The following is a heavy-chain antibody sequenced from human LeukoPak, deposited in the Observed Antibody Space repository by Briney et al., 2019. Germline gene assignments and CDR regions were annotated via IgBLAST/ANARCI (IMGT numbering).Heavy chain of an antibody. D-gene: IGHD2-2*02. V-gene: IGHV3-49*04. CDR1: GFTFGDYA. J-gene: IGHJ4*02. CDR2: IRSKAYGGTT. Sequence: PGGSLRLSCTASGFTFGDYAMSWVRQAPGKGLEWVGFIRSKAYGGTTEYAASVKGRFTISRDDSKGIAYLQMNSLKTEDTAVYYCTTTVVVPAAIRGVIDYWGQGTLVTVSS. CDR3: TTTVVVPAAIRGVIDY.